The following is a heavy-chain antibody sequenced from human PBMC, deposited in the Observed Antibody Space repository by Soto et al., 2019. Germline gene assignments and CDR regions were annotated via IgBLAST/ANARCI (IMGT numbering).Heavy chain of an antibody. CDR3: AADALGHKKGRYYYDSSGSLADY. Sequence: GASVKVSCKASGFTFTSSAVQWVRQARGQRLEWIGWIVVGSGNTNYAQKFQEGVTITRDMSTSTAYMELSSLRSEDTAVYYCAADALGHKKGRYYYDSSGSLADYSGQGTLVTVSS. V-gene: IGHV1-58*01. D-gene: IGHD3-22*01. CDR1: GFTFTSSA. J-gene: IGHJ4*02. CDR2: IVVGSGNT.